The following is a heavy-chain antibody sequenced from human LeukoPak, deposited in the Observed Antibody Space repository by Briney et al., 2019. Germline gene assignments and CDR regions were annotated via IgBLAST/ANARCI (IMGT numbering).Heavy chain of an antibody. Sequence: SETLSLTCTVSGGSVSSGSCYWSWIRQPPGKGLEWIGYIYYSGSTNYNPSLKSRVTISVDTSKNQFSLKLSSVTAADTAVYYCARGLGYSYGYSDYWGQGTLVTVSS. V-gene: IGHV4-61*01. D-gene: IGHD5-18*01. CDR1: GGSVSSGSCY. J-gene: IGHJ4*02. CDR3: ARGLGYSYGYSDY. CDR2: IYYSGST.